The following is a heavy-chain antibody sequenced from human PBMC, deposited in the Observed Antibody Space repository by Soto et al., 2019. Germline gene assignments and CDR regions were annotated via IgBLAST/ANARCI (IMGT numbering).Heavy chain of an antibody. CDR1: GYSFNSYW. V-gene: IGHV5-51*01. J-gene: IGHJ4*02. Sequence: GESLKISCRGSGYSFNSYWIGWVRQMPGKGLEWMGIIFPSGSDTRYSPSFRGQVTISADKSISTAYLQWSSLKASDTAMYYCARAGYSSSWRFDYWGQGTLVTVSS. D-gene: IGHD6-13*01. CDR2: IFPSGSDT. CDR3: ARAGYSSSWRFDY.